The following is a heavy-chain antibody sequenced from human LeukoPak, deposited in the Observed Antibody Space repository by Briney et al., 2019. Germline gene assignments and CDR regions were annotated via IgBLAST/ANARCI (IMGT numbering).Heavy chain of an antibody. V-gene: IGHV5-51*01. CDR2: ISPGDSDT. CDR3: ARRGYRSSYWFDA. CDR1: AYTFTSYC. D-gene: IGHD3-16*02. Sequence: GESLKISCKASAYTFTSYCIGWVRQMPGKGLEWMGTISPGDSDTKYNPSFQGQVTISADKSISTAYLQWSSLKSSGTAMYYCARRGYRSSYWFDAWGKGTLVTVAS. J-gene: IGHJ5*02.